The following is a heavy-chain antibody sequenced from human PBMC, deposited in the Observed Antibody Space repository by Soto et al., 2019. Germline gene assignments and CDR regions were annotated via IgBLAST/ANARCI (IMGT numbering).Heavy chain of an antibody. CDR1: GGYISSYY. D-gene: IGHD2-21*02. Sequence: PSETLSLTCTVSGGYISSYYWSWIRQPPGKGLEWIGYIYYSGSTYYNPSLKSRVTISVDTSKNQFSLKLSSVTAADTAVYYCARAMVVTQNWFDPWGQGTLVTVSS. CDR2: IYYSGST. CDR3: ARAMVVTQNWFDP. V-gene: IGHV4-30-4*01. J-gene: IGHJ5*02.